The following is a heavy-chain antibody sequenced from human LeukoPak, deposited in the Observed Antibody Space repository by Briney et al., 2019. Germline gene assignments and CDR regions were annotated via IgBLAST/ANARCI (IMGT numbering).Heavy chain of an antibody. CDR3: TKESVTYLDY. CDR2: ISSSSSTI. D-gene: IGHD2-21*02. Sequence: GGSLRLSCAASGFTFSTYIMSWVRQAPGKGLEWVSYISSSSSTIFYADSVKGRFTISRDNAKNSLYLQMNSLRDEDTAVYYCTKESVTYLDYWGQGSLVTVSS. J-gene: IGHJ4*02. CDR1: GFTFSTYI. V-gene: IGHV3-48*02.